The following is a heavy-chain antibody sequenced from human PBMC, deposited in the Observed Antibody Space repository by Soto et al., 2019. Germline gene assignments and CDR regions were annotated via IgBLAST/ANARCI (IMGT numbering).Heavy chain of an antibody. CDR1: GFTFSSYG. CDR3: AKDLRIVVVPARRYYYTDV. V-gene: IGHV3-30*18. Sequence: GGSLRLSCAASGFTFSSYGMHWVRQAPGKGLEWVAVISYDGSNKYYADSVKGRFTISRDNSKNTLYLQMNSLRAEDTAVYYCAKDLRIVVVPARRYYYTDVWGKGTTVTVSS. J-gene: IGHJ6*03. CDR2: ISYDGSNK. D-gene: IGHD2-2*01.